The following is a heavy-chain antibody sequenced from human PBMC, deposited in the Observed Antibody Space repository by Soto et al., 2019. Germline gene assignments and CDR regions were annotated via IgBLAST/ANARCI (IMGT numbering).Heavy chain of an antibody. J-gene: IGHJ3*02. V-gene: IGHV5-51*01. CDR2: IYPGDSDT. CDR1: GYSFTSYW. Sequence: GESLKISCKGSGYSFTSYWIGWVRQMPGKGLEWMGIIYPGDSDTRYSPSFQGQVTISADKSISTAYLQWSSLKAADTAVYYCARDFGRGSSRLNDAFDIWGQGTMVTVSS. D-gene: IGHD6-6*01. CDR3: ARDFGRGSSRLNDAFDI.